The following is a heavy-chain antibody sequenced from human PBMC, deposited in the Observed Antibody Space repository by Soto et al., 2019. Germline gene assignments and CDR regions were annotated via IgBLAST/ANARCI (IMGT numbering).Heavy chain of an antibody. D-gene: IGHD2-8*02. CDR1: GLTCSSYD. CDR2: VLVAGST. CDR3: AKATATGGGAFDI. J-gene: IGHJ3*02. V-gene: IGHV3-23*01. Sequence: GGSLRLSCAVSGLTCSSYDMSWVRQAPGKGLEWVSTVLVAGSTHYPDSVKGRFTISRDNSKNTLFLQMNSLTAGDTAVYYCAKATATGGGAFDIRGKGTRVTVSS.